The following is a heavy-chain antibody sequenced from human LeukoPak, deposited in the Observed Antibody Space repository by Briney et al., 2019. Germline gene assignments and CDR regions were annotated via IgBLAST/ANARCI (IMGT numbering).Heavy chain of an antibody. CDR3: ARDSWGSGWQYFDY. J-gene: IGHJ4*02. CDR1: GYTFTSYA. Sequence: PGASVKVSCKASGYTFTSYAMNWVRQAPGQGLEWMGWINTNTGNPTYAQGFTGRFVFSLDTSVSTAYLQISSLKADDTAVYYCARDSWGSGWQYFDYWGQGTLVTVSS. V-gene: IGHV7-4-1*02. D-gene: IGHD6-19*01. CDR2: INTNTGNP.